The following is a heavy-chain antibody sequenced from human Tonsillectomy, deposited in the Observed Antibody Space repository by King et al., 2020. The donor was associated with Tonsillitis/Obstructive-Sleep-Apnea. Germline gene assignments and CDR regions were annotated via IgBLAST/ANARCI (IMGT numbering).Heavy chain of an antibody. Sequence: TLKESGPVLVKPTETLTLTCTVSGFSLSNARVGVSWIRQPPGKALEWLAHILSNDEKSCNTSLKSRLTISKDTSKSQVVLTMTNMAPVDTATNYCAGMAGYDFWMSGMDVWGQGTTVTVSS. CDR3: AGMAGYDFWMSGMDV. V-gene: IGHV2-26*01. D-gene: IGHD3-3*01. J-gene: IGHJ6*02. CDR1: GFSLSNARVG. CDR2: ILSNDEK.